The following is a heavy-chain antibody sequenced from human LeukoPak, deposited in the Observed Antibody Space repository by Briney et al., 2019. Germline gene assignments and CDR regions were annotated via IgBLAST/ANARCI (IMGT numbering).Heavy chain of an antibody. CDR3: ARGHNSRAGVTDCCPLGL. CDR2: IYSDGLT. CDR1: GFTVSSNY. J-gene: IGHJ4*02. V-gene: IGHV3-66*01. D-gene: IGHD2-21*02. Sequence: GGPLRLSCAASGFTVSSNYFAWFRRSPGKGREGSPVIYSDGLTYYAGPVRGRFSISRDNSKNTLYLQMNSLRAEDTAIYYCARGHNSRAGVTDCCPLGLWGQGTLVTVSS.